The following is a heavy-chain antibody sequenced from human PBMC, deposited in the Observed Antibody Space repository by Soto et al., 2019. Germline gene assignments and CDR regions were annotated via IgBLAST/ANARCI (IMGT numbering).Heavy chain of an antibody. CDR2: ILHTGGT. CDR3: ARLQFGDGFNY. CDR1: GGSISGGGFS. Sequence: ASETLSLTCAVSGGSISGGGFSWSWLRQPPGKGLEWIGYILHTGGTQYNPSLKSRVYMSVDKSMNQFSLHLTSVTAADTAVYYCARLQFGDGFNYWGQVALVIVSS. D-gene: IGHD1-1*01. J-gene: IGHJ4*02. V-gene: IGHV4-30-2*01.